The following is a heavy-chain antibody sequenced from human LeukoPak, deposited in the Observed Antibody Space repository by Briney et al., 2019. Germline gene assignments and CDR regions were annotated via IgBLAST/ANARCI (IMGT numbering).Heavy chain of an antibody. V-gene: IGHV3-30-3*01. CDR2: ISYDGSNK. J-gene: IGHJ6*02. Sequence: GGSLRLSCAASGFTSSSYAMHWVRQAPGKGLEWVAVISYDGSNKYYADSVKGRFTISRDNSKNTLYLQMNSLRAEDTAVYYCARGAPLEWSPYYYYYGMDVWGQGTTVTVSS. CDR3: ARGAPLEWSPYYYYYGMDV. CDR1: GFTSSSYA. D-gene: IGHD3-3*01.